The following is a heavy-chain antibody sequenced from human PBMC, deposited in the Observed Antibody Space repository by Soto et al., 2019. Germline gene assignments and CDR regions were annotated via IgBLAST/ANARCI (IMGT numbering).Heavy chain of an antibody. J-gene: IGHJ4*02. V-gene: IGHV3-7*01. CDR3: ARGWGVVVAASVYYFDY. CDR2: IKQDGSEK. CDR1: GFTFSSYW. Sequence: GGSLRLSCAASGFTFSSYWMSWVRQAPGKGLEWVANIKQDGSEKYYVDSVKGRFTISRDNAKNSLYLQMNSLRAEDTAVYYCARGWGVVVAASVYYFDYWGQGTLVTVSS. D-gene: IGHD2-15*01.